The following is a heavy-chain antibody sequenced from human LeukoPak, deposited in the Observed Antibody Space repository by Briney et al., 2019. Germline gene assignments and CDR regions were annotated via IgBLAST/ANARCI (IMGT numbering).Heavy chain of an antibody. V-gene: IGHV5-51*01. CDR2: IYPDDSDT. J-gene: IGHJ3*02. CDR1: GYSFTSYW. CDR3: AVTTTVVTRAFDI. Sequence: GESLKISCKGSGYSFTSYWIGWVRQMPGKGLEWMGIIYPDDSDTRYSPSFQGQVTISADKSISTAYLQWSSLKASDTAMYYCAVTTTVVTRAFDIWGQGTMVTVSS. D-gene: IGHD4-23*01.